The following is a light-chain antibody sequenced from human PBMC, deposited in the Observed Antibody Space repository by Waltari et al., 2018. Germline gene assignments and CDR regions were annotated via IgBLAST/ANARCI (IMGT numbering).Light chain of an antibody. CDR1: SSKVGKHS. CDR2: DNN. V-gene: IGLV1-51*01. Sequence: QSVLTQPPSVSAAPGQKVTISCSGSSSKVGKHSVSWYQQIPGTAPKLLIYDNNKRPSGIPDRFSGSKSGTSATLGITGLQTGDEADYYCGTWDSSLSAGVFGGGTKLTVL. J-gene: IGLJ3*02. CDR3: GTWDSSLSAGV.